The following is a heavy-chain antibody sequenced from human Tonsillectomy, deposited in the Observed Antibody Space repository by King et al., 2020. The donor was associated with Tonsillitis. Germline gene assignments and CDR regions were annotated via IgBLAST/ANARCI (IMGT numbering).Heavy chain of an antibody. CDR1: GFTFSTYG. J-gene: IGHJ4*02. CDR2: ISYDGSNK. Sequence: HVQLVESGGGVVQPGRSLRLSCAASGFTFSTYGMHWVRQAPGKGLEWVTVISYDGSNKYYADSVKGRFTISRDNSKNRLYLQMHSLRTEDTAVYYCAKDPPPDGDYERWVVGYFDYWGQGTLVTVSS. D-gene: IGHD4-17*01. V-gene: IGHV3-30*18. CDR3: AKDPPPDGDYERWVVGYFDY.